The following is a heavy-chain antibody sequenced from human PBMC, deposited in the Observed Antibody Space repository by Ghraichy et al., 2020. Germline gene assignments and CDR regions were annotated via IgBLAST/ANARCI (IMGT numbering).Heavy chain of an antibody. D-gene: IGHD3-22*01. CDR2: IRVGAVIT. J-gene: IGHJ4*02. V-gene: IGHV3-23*01. CDR1: GFTFSNYV. CDR3: AKGAYYYDSSGYRHFDY. Sequence: VGSLRLSCASSGFTFSNYVMNWVRQAPGKGLEWVSSIRVGAVITEYADSVKGRFTISRDNSKNTLYLQMNSLRAEDTAVYYCAKGAYYYDSSGYRHFDYWGQGTLVTVSS.